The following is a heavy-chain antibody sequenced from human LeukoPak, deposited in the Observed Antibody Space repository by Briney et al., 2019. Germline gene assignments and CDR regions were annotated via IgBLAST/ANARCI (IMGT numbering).Heavy chain of an antibody. D-gene: IGHD1-26*01. CDR3: AREEIVGATVLDY. J-gene: IGHJ4*02. CDR2: INHSGST. V-gene: IGHV4-34*01. CDR1: GGSFSGYY. Sequence: SETLSLTWAVYGGSFSGYYWSWIRQPPGKGLEWIGEINHSGSTNYNPSLKSRVTISVDTSKNQFSLKLSSVTAADTAMYYCAREEIVGATVLDYWGQGTLVTVSS.